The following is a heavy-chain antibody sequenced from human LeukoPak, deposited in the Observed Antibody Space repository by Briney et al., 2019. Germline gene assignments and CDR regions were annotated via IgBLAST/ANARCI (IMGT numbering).Heavy chain of an antibody. V-gene: IGHV4-4*07. CDR3: ARLEYSSNYYMDV. CDR1: GGSISSYY. D-gene: IGHD6-6*01. CDR2: IYTSGST. J-gene: IGHJ6*03. Sequence: SETLSLTCTVSGGSISSYYWSWIRQPAGKGLEWIGRIYTSGSTNYNPSLKSRVTMSVDTSKNRFSLKLSSVTAADTAVYYCARLEYSSNYYMDVWGKGTTVTVSS.